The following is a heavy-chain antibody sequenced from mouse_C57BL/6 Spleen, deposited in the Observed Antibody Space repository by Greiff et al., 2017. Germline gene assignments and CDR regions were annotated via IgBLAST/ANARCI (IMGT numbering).Heavy chain of an antibody. CDR2: IDPSDSYT. Sequence: QVQLQQPGAELVMPGASVKLSCKASGYTFTSYWMHWVKQRPGQGLECIGEIDPSDSYTNYKPQFKGKVTLTVANSYSTVYMQLSSLTTEDSAVYYCTRSVDYFDYWGQGTTLTVSS. D-gene: IGHD1-1*01. V-gene: IGHV1-69*01. CDR3: TRSVDYFDY. J-gene: IGHJ2*01. CDR1: GYTFTSYW.